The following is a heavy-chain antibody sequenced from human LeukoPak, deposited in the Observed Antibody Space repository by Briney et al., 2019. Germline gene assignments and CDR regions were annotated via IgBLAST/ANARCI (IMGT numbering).Heavy chain of an antibody. Sequence: PGGSLRLSCAASGFTFSSYSMNWVRQAPRKGLEWVSSISSSSGYIYYADSVKGRFTISRDNAKNSLYLQMNSLRAEDTAVYYCARDRGTVTTKFDYWGQGTLVTVSS. CDR3: ARDRGTVTTKFDY. D-gene: IGHD4-17*01. J-gene: IGHJ4*02. V-gene: IGHV3-21*01. CDR1: GFTFSSYS. CDR2: ISSSSGYI.